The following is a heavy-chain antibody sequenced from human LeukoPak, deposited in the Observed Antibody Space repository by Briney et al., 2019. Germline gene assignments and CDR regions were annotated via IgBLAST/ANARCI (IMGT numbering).Heavy chain of an antibody. J-gene: IGHJ4*02. CDR2: INPNSGVT. CDR3: ARAASGTYYFDY. CDR1: GYTFTGYY. V-gene: IGHV1-2*06. Sequence: ASVKVSCXASGYTFTGYYLHWVRRARGQGLEWMGRINPNSGVTDYAQKFQGRITMTRDTSISTAYMELSRLRSDDSAMYYCARAASGTYYFDYWGQGTLVTVSS. D-gene: IGHD6-13*01.